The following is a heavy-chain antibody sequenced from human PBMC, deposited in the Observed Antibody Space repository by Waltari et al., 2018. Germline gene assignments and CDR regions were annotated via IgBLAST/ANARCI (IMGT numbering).Heavy chain of an antibody. CDR2: ISGVGAAT. V-gene: IGHV3-23*01. J-gene: IGHJ4*02. CDR3: AKCSGDGSTEYFDY. CDR1: GFTFSSSA. D-gene: IGHD6-19*01. Sequence: EVQLLESGGGLVQRGGSLRLSCAVSGFTFSSSAVSWVRQAPGKGLGVASTISGVGAATSYADSVKVRFPISRDISKNTVYLHMNSLRAEDTAVYFCAKCSGDGSTEYFDYWGQGTLVTVSS.